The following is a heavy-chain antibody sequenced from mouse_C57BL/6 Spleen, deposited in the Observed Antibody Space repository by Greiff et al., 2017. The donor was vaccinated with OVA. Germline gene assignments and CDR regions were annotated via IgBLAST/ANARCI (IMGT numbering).Heavy chain of an antibody. CDR3: ARRRDHFYY. CDR1: GYTFTSYW. CDR2: IDPSDSYT. V-gene: IGHV1-50*01. Sequence: QVQLKQPVAELVKPGASVKLSCKASGYTFTSYWMQWVKQRPGQGLEWIGEIDPSDSYTNYNQKFKGKATLTVDTSSSTAYMQLSSLTSEDSAVYYCARRRDHFYYWGQGTTLTVSS. J-gene: IGHJ2*01.